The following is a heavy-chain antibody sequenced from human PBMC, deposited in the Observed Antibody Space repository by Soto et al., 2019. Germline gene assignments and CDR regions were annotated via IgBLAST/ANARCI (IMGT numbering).Heavy chain of an antibody. D-gene: IGHD6-13*01. V-gene: IGHV5-10-1*01. J-gene: IGHJ6*02. Sequence: GESLKISCKGSGYSFTSYWISWVRQMPGKGLEWMGRIDPSDSYTNYSPSFQGHVTISADKSISTAYLQWSSLKASDTAMYYCARHVGQQYYYYYYGMDVWGQGTTVTVSS. CDR3: ARHVGQQYYYYYYGMDV. CDR2: IDPSDSYT. CDR1: GYSFTSYW.